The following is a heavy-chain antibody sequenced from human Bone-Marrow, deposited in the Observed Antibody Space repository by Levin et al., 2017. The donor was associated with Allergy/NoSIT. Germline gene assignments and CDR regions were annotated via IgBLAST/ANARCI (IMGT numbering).Heavy chain of an antibody. V-gene: IGHV3-9*01. CDR3: AKDSQSGYFDD. Sequence: PGGSLRLSCAASGFKFDDYAMHWVRQVPGKGLEWVSGISWNSKYIDYADSVKGRFTISRDSAKKSLYLQMNSLRNEDTALYYCAKDSQSGYFDDWGQGTLVTVS. CDR2: ISWNSKYI. J-gene: IGHJ1*01. CDR1: GFKFDDYA. D-gene: IGHD3-3*01.